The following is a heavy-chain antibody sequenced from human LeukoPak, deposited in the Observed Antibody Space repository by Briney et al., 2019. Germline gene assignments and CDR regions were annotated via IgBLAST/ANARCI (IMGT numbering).Heavy chain of an antibody. D-gene: IGHD3-22*01. CDR2: ISGSGGST. CDR3: AKSHGTYYYDSSGYWSAFDI. J-gene: IGHJ3*02. CDR1: GFTFSSYA. V-gene: IGHV3-23*01. Sequence: SCAASGFTFSSYAMSWVRQAPGKGLEWVSAISGSGGSTYYADSVKGRFTISRDNSKNTLYLQMNSLRAEDTAVYYCAKSHGTYYYDSSGYWSAFDIWGQGTMVTVSS.